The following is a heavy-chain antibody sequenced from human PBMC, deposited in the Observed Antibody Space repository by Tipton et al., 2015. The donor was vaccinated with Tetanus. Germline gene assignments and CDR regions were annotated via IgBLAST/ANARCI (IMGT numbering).Heavy chain of an antibody. CDR2: MYSGGDT. CDR1: GFIVSSHY. CDR3: VAGGAFDY. V-gene: IGHV3-53*01. D-gene: IGHD3-10*01. Sequence: SLRLSCVASGFIVSSHYMSWVRQAPGKGLEWVSVMYSGGDTYYVDSVKGRFSISRDNAKNTLYLQMNSLRVEDTAVYYCVAGGAFDYWGQGTLVAVSS. J-gene: IGHJ4*02.